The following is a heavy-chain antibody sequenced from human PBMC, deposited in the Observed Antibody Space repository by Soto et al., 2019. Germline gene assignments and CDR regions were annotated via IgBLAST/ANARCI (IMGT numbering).Heavy chain of an antibody. CDR1: GFTFSSYA. V-gene: IGHV3-23*01. CDR3: AKSLQLVLIGAGMDV. J-gene: IGHJ6*02. D-gene: IGHD6-13*01. CDR2: ISGSGGST. Sequence: GGSLRLSCAASGFTFSSYAMSWVRQAPGKGLEWVSAISGSGGSTYYADSVKGRFTISRDNSKNTLYLQMNSLRAEDTAVYYCAKSLQLVLIGAGMDVWGQGTTVTVSS.